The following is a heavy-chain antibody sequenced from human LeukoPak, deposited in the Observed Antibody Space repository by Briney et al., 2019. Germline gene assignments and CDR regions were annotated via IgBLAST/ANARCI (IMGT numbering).Heavy chain of an antibody. CDR2: INYSGST. CDR3: ARGAGVLGGDY. Sequence: PSETLSLTCTVSGGSISSYYWSWIRQPPGKGLEWIGYINYSGSTNYNPSLKSRVSISVDTSKNQFSLKLSSVTAADTAVYYCARGAGVLGGDYWGQGTLVTVSS. J-gene: IGHJ4*02. D-gene: IGHD2-8*01. CDR1: GGSISSYY. V-gene: IGHV4-59*01.